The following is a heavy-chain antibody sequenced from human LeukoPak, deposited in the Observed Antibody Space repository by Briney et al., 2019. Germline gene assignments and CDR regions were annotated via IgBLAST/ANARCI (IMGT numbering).Heavy chain of an antibody. CDR3: ARDRYFDWLEFDY. Sequence: SETLSLTCAVYGGSFSGYYWSWIRQPPGKGLEWIGEINHSGSTNYNPSLKSRVTISVDTSKNQFSLKLSSVTAADTAVYYCARDRYFDWLEFDYWGQGTLVTVS. CDR2: INHSGST. CDR1: GGSFSGYY. D-gene: IGHD3-9*01. J-gene: IGHJ4*02. V-gene: IGHV4-34*01.